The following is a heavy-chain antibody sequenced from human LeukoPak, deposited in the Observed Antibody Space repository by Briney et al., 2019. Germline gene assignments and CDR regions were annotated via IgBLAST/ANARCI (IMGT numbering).Heavy chain of an antibody. CDR2: ISGSGGST. D-gene: IGHD1/OR15-1a*01. V-gene: IGHV3-23*01. CDR1: GFTFSSYA. J-gene: IGHJ3*02. Sequence: PGGSLRLSCAASGFTFSSYAMSWVRQAPGKGLEWVSAISGSGGSTYYADSVKGRFTISRDNSKDTLYLQMNSLRAEDTAVYYCAKVLLAQQLRDAFDIWGQGTMVTVSS. CDR3: AKVLLAQQLRDAFDI.